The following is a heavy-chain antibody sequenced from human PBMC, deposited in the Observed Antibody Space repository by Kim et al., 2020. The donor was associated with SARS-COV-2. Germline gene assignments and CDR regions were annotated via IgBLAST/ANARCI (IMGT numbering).Heavy chain of an antibody. CDR2: T. CDR3: ATSINSIDAFDV. V-gene: IGHV1-2*02. J-gene: IGHJ3*01. D-gene: IGHD3-10*01. Sequence: TNYAQKFQARVTMTRDTSIITAYMGLSSLRSDDTAVYYCATSINSIDAFDVWGQGTMVTVSS.